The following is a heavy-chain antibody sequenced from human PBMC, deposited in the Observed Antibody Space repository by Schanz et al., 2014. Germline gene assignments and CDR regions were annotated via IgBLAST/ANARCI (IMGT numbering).Heavy chain of an antibody. D-gene: IGHD6-13*01. CDR3: AREQIMAAAGLVDY. CDR2: ISSSSSYI. J-gene: IGHJ4*01. CDR1: GFTFSSYS. Sequence: EVQLVESGGGLVKPGGSLRLSCAASGFTFSSYSMNWVRQAPGKGLEWVSSISSSSSYIYYADSVKGRFTISRDNSKNILYLQMNSLRAEDTAVYYCAREQIMAAAGLVDYWGHGTLVTVSS. V-gene: IGHV3-21*04.